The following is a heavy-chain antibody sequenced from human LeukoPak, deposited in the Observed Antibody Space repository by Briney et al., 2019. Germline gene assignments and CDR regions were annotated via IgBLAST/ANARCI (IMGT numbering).Heavy chain of an antibody. J-gene: IGHJ5*02. Sequence: PSETLSLTCSVSGGSISSYYWSWIRQPAGKGLEWIGRIYSSGSTNYNPSLKSRVTISVDTSKNQFSLELSSVTAADTAVYYCAKQQLVGGGWFDPWGQGTLVTVSS. D-gene: IGHD6-13*01. CDR2: IYSSGST. CDR1: GGSISSYY. CDR3: AKQQLVGGGWFDP. V-gene: IGHV4-4*07.